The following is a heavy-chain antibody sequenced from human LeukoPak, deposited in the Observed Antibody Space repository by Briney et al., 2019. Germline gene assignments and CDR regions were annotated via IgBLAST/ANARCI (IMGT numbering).Heavy chain of an antibody. V-gene: IGHV1-3*01. J-gene: IGHJ4*02. D-gene: IGHD6-13*01. CDR1: GYTFTSYD. CDR3: ARVKSSWPTDY. Sequence: SVKVSCKASGYTFTSYDINWVRQATGQRLEWMGWINAGNGNTKYSQKFQGRVTITRDTSASTAYMELSSLRSEDTAVYYCARVKSSWPTDYWGQGTLVTVSS. CDR2: INAGNGNT.